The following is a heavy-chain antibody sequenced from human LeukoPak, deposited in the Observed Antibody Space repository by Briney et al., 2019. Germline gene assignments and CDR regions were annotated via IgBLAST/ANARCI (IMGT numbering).Heavy chain of an antibody. J-gene: IGHJ4*02. CDR1: GGSISNDY. CDR2: IYTRGST. Sequence: SETLSLTCTVSGGSISNDYWSWIRQAAGKELEWIGRIYTRGSTNYNPCLKSRVTISLDKSKKQFSLNLNSVPAADTAVYYCARGGTYGSGRNQHTTLDYWGQGTLVTVSS. V-gene: IGHV4-4*07. D-gene: IGHD3-10*01. CDR3: ARGGTYGSGRNQHTTLDY.